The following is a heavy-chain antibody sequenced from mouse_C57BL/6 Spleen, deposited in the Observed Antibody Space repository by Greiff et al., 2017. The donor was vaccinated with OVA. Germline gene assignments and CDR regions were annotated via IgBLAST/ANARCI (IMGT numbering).Heavy chain of an antibody. V-gene: IGHV2-3*01. CDR1: GFSLTSYG. D-gene: IGHD3-2*02. Sequence: VKLQESGPGLVAPSQSLSITCTVSGFSLTSYGVSWVRQPPGKGLAWLGVIWGDGSTNYHSALISRLSISKDNFKSQVFLKLNSLQTDDTATYYCAKGDSSGYKAWFAYWGQGTLVTVSA. J-gene: IGHJ3*01. CDR2: IWGDGST. CDR3: AKGDSSGYKAWFAY.